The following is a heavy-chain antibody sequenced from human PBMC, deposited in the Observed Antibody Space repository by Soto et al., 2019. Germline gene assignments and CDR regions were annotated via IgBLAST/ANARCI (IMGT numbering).Heavy chain of an antibody. CDR3: AVIWSGKKKVYYYYGMDV. J-gene: IGHJ6*02. Sequence: PGGSLRLSCAASGFTFSSYSMNWVRQAPGKGLEWVSYISSSSSTIYYADSVKGRFTISRDNVKNSLYLQMNSLRDEDTAVYYCAVIWSGKKKVYYYYGMDVWGQGTTVTVSS. D-gene: IGHD3-3*01. CDR1: GFTFSSYS. CDR2: ISSSSSTI. V-gene: IGHV3-48*02.